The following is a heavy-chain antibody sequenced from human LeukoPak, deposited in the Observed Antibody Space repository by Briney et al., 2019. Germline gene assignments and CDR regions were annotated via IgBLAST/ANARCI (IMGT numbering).Heavy chain of an antibody. CDR1: GFTFSSYW. D-gene: IGHD3-22*01. CDR2: INSDGSST. V-gene: IGHV3-74*01. J-gene: IGHJ4*02. CDR3: AKTPPSTLIVVVISVYFDY. Sequence: GGSLRLSCAVSGFTFSSYWMHWVRQAPGKGLVWVSRINSDGSSTSYADSVKGRFTISRDNSKNTLYLQMNSLRAEDTAVYYCAKTPPSTLIVVVISVYFDYWGQGTLVTVSS.